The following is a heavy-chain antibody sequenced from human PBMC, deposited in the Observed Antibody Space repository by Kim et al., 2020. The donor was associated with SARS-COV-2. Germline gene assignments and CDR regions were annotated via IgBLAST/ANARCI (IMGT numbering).Heavy chain of an antibody. J-gene: IGHJ5*02. V-gene: IGHV5-51*01. D-gene: IGHD3-10*01. Sequence: TPSFQGQVTIPADKSISTAYLQWSSLKASDTAMYYCARHLNYGSRGPFDPWGQGTLVTVSS. CDR3: ARHLNYGSRGPFDP.